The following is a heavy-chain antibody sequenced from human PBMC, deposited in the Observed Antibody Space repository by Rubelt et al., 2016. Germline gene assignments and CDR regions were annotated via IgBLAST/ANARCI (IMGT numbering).Heavy chain of an antibody. CDR1: GGSISSDEW. V-gene: IGHV4-4*02. J-gene: IGHJ4*02. D-gene: IGHD3-16*01. CDR2: IYHSGST. Sequence: QVQLQGSGPGLVKPSETLSLTCAVSGGSISSDEWWSWVRQPPGKGLEWIGEIYHSGSTNYNPSFKTRVTISVDKSKNQFSLGRFSVTAAETAEYYCARGSGYGWGGWGQGTLVIVSS. CDR3: ARGSGYGWGG.